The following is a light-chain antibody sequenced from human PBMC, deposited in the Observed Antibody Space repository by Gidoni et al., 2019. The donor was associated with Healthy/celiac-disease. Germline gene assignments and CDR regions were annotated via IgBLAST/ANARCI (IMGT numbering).Light chain of an antibody. J-gene: IGLJ3*02. Sequence: QPVLTQPPSASASLGASVTLTCPLSSGYSNYKVDWYQQRPGKGPRFVMRVGTGGIVGSKGDGIPDRFSVLGSGLNRYLTIKNIQEEDESDYHCGADHGSGSNPVGVFGGGTKLTVL. V-gene: IGLV9-49*01. CDR2: VGTGGIVG. CDR3: GADHGSGSNPVGV. CDR1: SGYSNYK.